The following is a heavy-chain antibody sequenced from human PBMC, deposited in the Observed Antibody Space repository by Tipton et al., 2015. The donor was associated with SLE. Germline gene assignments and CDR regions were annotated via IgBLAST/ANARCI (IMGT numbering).Heavy chain of an antibody. J-gene: IGHJ3*02. Sequence: QVQLVQSGAEVKKPGASVKVSCKASGYTFTGYYMHWVRQAPGQGLEWMGWINPNGGGKNYAQKFQGRVTMTRDTSITTAYMELSRLRSDDTAVYYCARGISSWSGYDAFDIWGQGTMVIVSS. CDR1: GYTFTGYY. CDR2: INPNGGGK. CDR3: ARGISSWSGYDAFDI. D-gene: IGHD6-13*01. V-gene: IGHV1-2*02.